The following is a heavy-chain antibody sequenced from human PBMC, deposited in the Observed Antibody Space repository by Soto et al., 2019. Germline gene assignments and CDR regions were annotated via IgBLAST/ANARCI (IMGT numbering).Heavy chain of an antibody. CDR1: GFTFSDYY. CDR3: ARDRYYYDSSGYYVGYFDY. D-gene: IGHD3-22*01. Sequence: GGSLRLSGAASGFTFSDYYMSWIRQAPGKGLEWVSYISSSSSYTNYADSVKGRFTISRDNAKNSLYLQMNSLRAEDTAVYYCARDRYYYDSSGYYVGYFDYWGQGTLVTVSS. CDR2: ISSSSSYT. V-gene: IGHV3-11*06. J-gene: IGHJ4*02.